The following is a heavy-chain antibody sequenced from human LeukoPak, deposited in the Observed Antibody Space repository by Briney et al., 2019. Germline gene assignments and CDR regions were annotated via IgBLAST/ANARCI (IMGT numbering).Heavy chain of an antibody. CDR1: GGSISSSNW. CDR2: IYHSGST. J-gene: IGHJ5*02. D-gene: IGHD3-3*02. CDR3: XXXXXXXASS. V-gene: IGHV4-4*02. Sequence: SETLSLTCAVSGGSISSSNWWSWVRQPPGKGLEWIGEIYHSGSTNYNPSLKRRATIPVDKSKNQFSLKLNAVTAAYTAGYYLXXXXXXXASSWGQGTLVTVSS.